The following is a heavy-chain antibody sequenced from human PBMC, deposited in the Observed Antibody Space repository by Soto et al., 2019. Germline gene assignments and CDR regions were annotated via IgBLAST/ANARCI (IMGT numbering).Heavy chain of an antibody. V-gene: IGHV4-30-2*01. CDR3: ARLGSHTMTTVTTYYFDY. CDR1: GDTISTGGYT. CDR2: TYHSGST. D-gene: IGHD4-17*01. J-gene: IGHJ4*02. Sequence: TSETLSLTCDVSGDTISTGGYTWAWIRQPPGKALEWIGYTYHSGSTNYNPSLKSRVTISVDKSKNQFSLKLSSVTAADTAVYYCARLGSHTMTTVTTYYFDYWGQGTLVTVSS.